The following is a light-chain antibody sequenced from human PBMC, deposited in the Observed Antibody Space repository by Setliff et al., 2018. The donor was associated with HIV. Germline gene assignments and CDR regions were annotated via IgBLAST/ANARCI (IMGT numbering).Light chain of an antibody. CDR2: DVS. CDR1: SNDIGAYRY. V-gene: IGLV2-11*01. CDR3: CPFAGFYV. J-gene: IGLJ1*01. Sequence: QSVLTQPRSVSGSPGQTVTISCVGTSNDIGAYRYVSWYQQQPGKAPRPIIYDVSKRHSGVPDRFSGSRSGNTASLTIFGLQAEDEGDYYCCPFAGFYVFGSGTKVTVL.